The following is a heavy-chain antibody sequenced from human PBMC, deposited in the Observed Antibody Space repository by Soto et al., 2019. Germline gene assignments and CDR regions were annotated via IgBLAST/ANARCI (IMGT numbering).Heavy chain of an antibody. CDR1: GYTFTGHY. D-gene: IGHD1-26*01. V-gene: IGHV1-2*02. CDR2: IGPESGAT. Sequence: GASVKVSCNASGYTFTGHYIHWVRQAPEQGPEWMGEIGPESGATRYARKFQGRVTMTRDMSITTVYMELNNLSPDDTAVYYCGRGRSGQIVVFYWGQGTPVTVSS. J-gene: IGHJ4*02. CDR3: GRGRSGQIVVFY.